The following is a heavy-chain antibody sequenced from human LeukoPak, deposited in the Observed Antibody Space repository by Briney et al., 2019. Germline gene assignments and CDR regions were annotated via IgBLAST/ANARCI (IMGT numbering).Heavy chain of an antibody. V-gene: IGHV4-30-4*01. CDR2: VYYSGST. CDR1: GGSISSGDFY. CDR3: ARGPYYYGSGRNPNWFDP. J-gene: IGHJ5*02. Sequence: TSETLSLTCTVSGGSISSGDFYWSWIRQPPGKGLEWIAYVYYSGSTYYNPSLRSRITVSVDTSKNQFSLKLSSVTAADTAVYCCARGPYYYGSGRNPNWFDPWGQGTLVTVSS. D-gene: IGHD3-10*01.